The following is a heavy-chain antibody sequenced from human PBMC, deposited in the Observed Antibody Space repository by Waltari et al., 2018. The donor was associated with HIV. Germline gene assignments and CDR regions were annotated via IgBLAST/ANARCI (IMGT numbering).Heavy chain of an antibody. Sequence: QVQLVQSGAEVKKPGASVKVSCKACGYTFTSYYMHWVRPAPGHGLEWMGIINPSGGSTSYAQKFQGRVTMTRDTSTSTVYMELSSLRSEDTAVYYCALLDQYEEGATPNWFDPWGQGTLVTVSS. CDR2: INPSGGST. CDR1: GYTFTSYY. CDR3: ALLDQYEEGATPNWFDP. V-gene: IGHV1-46*03. J-gene: IGHJ5*02. D-gene: IGHD1-26*01.